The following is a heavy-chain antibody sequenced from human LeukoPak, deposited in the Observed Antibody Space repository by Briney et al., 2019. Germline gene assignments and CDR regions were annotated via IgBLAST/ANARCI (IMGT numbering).Heavy chain of an antibody. CDR2: ISGSGDTT. J-gene: IGHJ3*01. Sequence: GGSLRLSCAASRFTFSSYTMSWVRQAPGKGLEWVSAISGSGDTTYYADSVKGRFTISRDTSRNTLFLQMNSLRVEDSAMYYCVKRLTLGDLSIKGAFALWGQGTMVTVAS. V-gene: IGHV3-23*01. CDR3: VKRLTLGDLSIKGAFAL. D-gene: IGHD3-16*02. CDR1: RFTFSSYT.